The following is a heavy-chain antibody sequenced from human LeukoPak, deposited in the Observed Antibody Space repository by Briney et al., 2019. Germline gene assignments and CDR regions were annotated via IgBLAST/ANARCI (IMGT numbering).Heavy chain of an antibody. D-gene: IGHD6-19*01. J-gene: IGHJ5*02. CDR1: GFTFSRSA. CDR2: IQYDGSSK. Sequence: PGGSLRLSCAASGFTFSRSAMHWVRQAPGKGLEWVAFIQYDGSSKYYADSVKGRFTISRDNSKNSLYLQMNSLKTEDTALYSCAKSRLSGWYGDNWFDPWGQGTLVTVPS. CDR3: AKSRLSGWYGDNWFDP. V-gene: IGHV3-30*02.